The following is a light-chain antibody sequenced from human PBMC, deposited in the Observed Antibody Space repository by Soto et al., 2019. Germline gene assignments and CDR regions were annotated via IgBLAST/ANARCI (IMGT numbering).Light chain of an antibody. V-gene: IGKV3-20*01. CDR3: QQYGSSPFT. CDR2: GAS. CDR1: QDVFSTL. Sequence: ENVLTQSPGTLSLSPGESATLSCRASQDVFSTLFAWYQQKPGQAPRLLIHGASNRATGVPDRFSGSGSGTDFTLTISRLEPEDFAVYYCQQYGSSPFTFGPGTKVDIK. J-gene: IGKJ3*01.